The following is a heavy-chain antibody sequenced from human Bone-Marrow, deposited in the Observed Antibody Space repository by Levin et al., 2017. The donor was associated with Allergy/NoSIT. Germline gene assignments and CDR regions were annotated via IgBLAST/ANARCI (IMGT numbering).Heavy chain of an antibody. D-gene: IGHD5-18*01. J-gene: IGHJ4*02. Sequence: ASVKVSCKASGYTFTGYYIHWVRQAPGQGLEWMGRINPNSGETNYAQNFLGRVTMTRDRSITTAYVELSGLTSDDPAVYYGARAETAMVKPFDVWGQGTLVPVSS. CDR1: GYTFTGYY. CDR2: INPNSGET. V-gene: IGHV1-2*06. CDR3: ARAETAMVKPFDV.